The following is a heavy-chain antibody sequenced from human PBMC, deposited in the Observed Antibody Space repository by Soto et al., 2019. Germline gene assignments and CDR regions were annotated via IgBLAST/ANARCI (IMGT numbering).Heavy chain of an antibody. D-gene: IGHD6-19*01. CDR1: GGTFSSYT. Sequence: SVKVSCKASGGTFSSYTISWVRQAPGQGLEWMGRIIPILGIANYAQKFQGRVTITADKSTSTAYMELSSLRSEDTAVYYCERNGIAVAGAFWFDPWGQGTLVTVS. J-gene: IGHJ5*02. V-gene: IGHV1-69*02. CDR2: IIPILGIA. CDR3: ERNGIAVAGAFWFDP.